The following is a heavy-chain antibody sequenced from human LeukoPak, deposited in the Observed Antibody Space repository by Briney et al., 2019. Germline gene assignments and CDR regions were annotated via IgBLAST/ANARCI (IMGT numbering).Heavy chain of an antibody. Sequence: SETLSLTCAVYGGSFSGYYWSWIRQPPGKGLEWIGEINHSGSTNYNPSLKSRVTISVDTSKNQFSLKLSSVTAAGTAVYYCARGRKIGYCSSTSCWSTDFDYWGQGTLVTVSS. V-gene: IGHV4-34*01. CDR3: ARGRKIGYCSSTSCWSTDFDY. J-gene: IGHJ4*02. D-gene: IGHD2-2*01. CDR1: GGSFSGYY. CDR2: INHSGST.